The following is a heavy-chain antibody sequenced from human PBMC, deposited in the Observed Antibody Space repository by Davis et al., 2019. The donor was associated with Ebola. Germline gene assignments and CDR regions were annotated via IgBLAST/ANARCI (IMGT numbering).Heavy chain of an antibody. D-gene: IGHD2-15*01. J-gene: IGHJ6*04. CDR1: GGTFSSYT. V-gene: IGHV1-69*04. Sequence: SVKVSCKASGGTFSSYTISWVRQAPGQGLEWMGRIIPILGIANYAQKFQGRVTITADKSTSTAYMELSSLRSEDTAVYYCAREVVVVVAATPSGYYYYGMDVWGKGTTVTVSS. CDR3: AREVVVVVAATPSGYYYYGMDV. CDR2: IIPILGIA.